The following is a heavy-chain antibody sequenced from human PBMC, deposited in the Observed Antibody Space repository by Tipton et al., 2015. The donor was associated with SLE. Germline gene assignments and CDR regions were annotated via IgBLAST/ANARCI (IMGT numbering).Heavy chain of an antibody. Sequence: FLRLSCAASGFTFSNYAMSWVRQAPGKGLEWVANIDEDGSEKHYVDSVKDRLTISRDNAKNSLFLQMNSLRAEDTAVYYCARGKNYFDYWGQGALVTVSS. CDR1: GFTFSNYA. CDR2: IDEDGSEK. V-gene: IGHV3-7*01. CDR3: ARGKNYFDY. J-gene: IGHJ4*02.